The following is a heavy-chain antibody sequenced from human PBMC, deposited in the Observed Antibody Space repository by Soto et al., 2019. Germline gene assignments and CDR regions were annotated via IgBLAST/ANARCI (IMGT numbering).Heavy chain of an antibody. Sequence: VSLKLYCKTSGYTFTVYYIHWVKKDPGQLLEWVGWINPNSGGTNYAQKFQGRVTMTRDTSISTAYMELSRLRSDDTAVYYCASLGLLEWLLYPLGYYYVMDVWGQGTTVTGSS. CDR3: ASLGLLEWLLYPLGYYYVMDV. CDR2: INPNSGGT. CDR1: GYTFTVYY. D-gene: IGHD3-3*01. V-gene: IGHV1-2*02. J-gene: IGHJ6*02.